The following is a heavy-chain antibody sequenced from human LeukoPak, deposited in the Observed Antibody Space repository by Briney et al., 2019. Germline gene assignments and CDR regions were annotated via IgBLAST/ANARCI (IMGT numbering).Heavy chain of an antibody. D-gene: IGHD6-19*01. Sequence: ASVKVSCKASGYTFTSYGISWVRQAPGQGLEWMGWISAYNGNTNYAQKLQGRVTMTTDTSTSTAYMELRSLRSDDTAVYYCARAVSSGWYPYYYYYYMDVWGKGTTVTVSS. CDR3: ARAVSSGWYPYYYYYYMDV. J-gene: IGHJ6*03. V-gene: IGHV1-18*01. CDR1: GYTFTSYG. CDR2: ISAYNGNT.